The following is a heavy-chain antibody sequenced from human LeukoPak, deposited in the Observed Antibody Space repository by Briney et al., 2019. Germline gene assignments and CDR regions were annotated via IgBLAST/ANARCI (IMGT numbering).Heavy chain of an antibody. D-gene: IGHD3-3*01. CDR2: INHSGST. J-gene: IGHJ4*02. CDR3: AREGNFWSGYYTNY. CDR1: GGSFSGYY. Sequence: SETLSLTCAVYGGSFSGYYWSWIRQPPGKGLEWIGEINHSGSTNYNPSLKSRVTISVDTSKNQFSLKLSSVTAAGTAVYYCAREGNFWSGYYTNYWGQGTLVTVSS. V-gene: IGHV4-34*01.